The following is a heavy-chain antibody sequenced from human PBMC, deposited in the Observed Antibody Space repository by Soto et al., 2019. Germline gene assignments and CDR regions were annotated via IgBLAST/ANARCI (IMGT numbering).Heavy chain of an antibody. CDR1: GFSLSTSGVG. J-gene: IGHJ5*02. CDR3: AHIVGAPNWFDP. D-gene: IGHD1-26*01. V-gene: IGHV2-5*02. CDR2: IYWDDDK. Sequence: QITLKESGPPLVKPTQTLTLTCTFSGFSLSTSGVGVGWIRQPPGKALEWLALIYWDDDKRYSPSLKSRLTITKDTSKNPVVLTMTNLDPVDTATYYCAHIVGAPNWFDPWGQGTLVTVSS.